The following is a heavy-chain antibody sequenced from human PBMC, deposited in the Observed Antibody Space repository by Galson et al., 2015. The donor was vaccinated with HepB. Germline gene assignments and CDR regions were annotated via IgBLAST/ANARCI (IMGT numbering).Heavy chain of an antibody. CDR1: GFTVSSNY. Sequence: SLRLSCAASGFTVSSNYMSWVRQAPGKGLEWVSVIYSGGSTYYADSVKGRFTISRHNSKSTLYLQMNSLRAEDTAVYYCSRVSSFWSGSASYAFGIWGQGTMVTVSS. CDR2: IYSGGST. D-gene: IGHD3-10*01. CDR3: SRVSSFWSGSASYAFGI. J-gene: IGHJ3*02. V-gene: IGHV3-53*04.